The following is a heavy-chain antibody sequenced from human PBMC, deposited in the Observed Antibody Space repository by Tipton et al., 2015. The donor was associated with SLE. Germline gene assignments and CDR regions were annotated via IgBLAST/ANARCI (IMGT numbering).Heavy chain of an antibody. CDR2: ISAYNGNT. CDR1: GYTFTSYG. J-gene: IGHJ6*02. V-gene: IGHV1-18*01. CDR3: ARDRDSYGTPRGMDV. D-gene: IGHD5-18*01. Sequence: QSGAEVKKPGASVKVSCKASGYTFTSYGISWVRQAPGQGLEWMGWISAYNGNTNYAQKFQGRVTMTRDTSTTTVYMELTSLRSEDTAVYYCARDRDSYGTPRGMDVWGQGTTVTVSS.